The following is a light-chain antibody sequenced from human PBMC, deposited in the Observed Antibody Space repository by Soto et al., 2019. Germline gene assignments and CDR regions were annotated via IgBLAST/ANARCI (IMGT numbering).Light chain of an antibody. J-gene: IGKJ1*01. CDR3: KHYNSYSEA. CDR1: QTISSW. Sequence: DIQMTQSPSTLSGSVGDRVTITCRASQTISSWLAWYQQKPGKAPKLLIYKASTLKSGVPSRFSGSGSGTEFTLTTRSLQPDDFATYYCKHYNSYSEAFGQGTKVDIK. V-gene: IGKV1-5*03. CDR2: KAS.